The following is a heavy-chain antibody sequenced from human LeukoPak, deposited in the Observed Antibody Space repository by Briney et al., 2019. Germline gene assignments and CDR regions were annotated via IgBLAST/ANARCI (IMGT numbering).Heavy chain of an antibody. D-gene: IGHD6-19*01. Sequence: GGSLRLSCAASGFTFSSYGMQWVRQAPGKGLEWVAIISYDGRDKFYEDSVKGRFTISRDNSKNTLYLQMNNLRSDDTAVYYCARDEPYNSGWYYFDYWGQGSLVTVSS. CDR1: GFTFSSYG. CDR3: ARDEPYNSGWYYFDY. J-gene: IGHJ4*02. CDR2: ISYDGRDK. V-gene: IGHV3-30*03.